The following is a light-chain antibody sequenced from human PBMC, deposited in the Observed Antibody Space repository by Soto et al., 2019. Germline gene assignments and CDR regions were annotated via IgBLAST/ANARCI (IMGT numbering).Light chain of an antibody. J-gene: IGLJ2*01. CDR3: SSFASSNILV. CDR1: SSDVGGYNS. V-gene: IGLV2-8*01. CDR2: DVS. Sequence: QSALTQPPSASGSPGQSVTISCTGTSSDVGGYNSVSWYQQHPGKAPKVMIYDVSKRPSGVPDRFSGSKSGNTASLTVSGRQAEDEADYYCSSFASSNILVFGGGTKVTVL.